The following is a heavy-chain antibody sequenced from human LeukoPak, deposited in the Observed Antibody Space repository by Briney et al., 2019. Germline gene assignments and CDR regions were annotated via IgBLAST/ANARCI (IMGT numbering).Heavy chain of an antibody. CDR1: GYTFTSYY. CDR2: MNPSGGST. Sequence: ASVKVSCKASGYTFTSYYMHWVRQAPGQGLECMGIMNPSGGSTSYAQKFQGRVTMTRDTSTSTVYMELSSLRSDDTAVYYCARDVAREFDYWGQGPLVTVSS. J-gene: IGHJ4*02. V-gene: IGHV1-46*01. CDR3: ARDVAREFDY.